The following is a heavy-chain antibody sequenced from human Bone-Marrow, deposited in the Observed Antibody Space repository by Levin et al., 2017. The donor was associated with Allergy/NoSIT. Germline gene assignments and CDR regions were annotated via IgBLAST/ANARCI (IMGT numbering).Heavy chain of an antibody. Sequence: GESLKISCKASGYSFSGYYVHWVRQAPGQGLEWMGWMNPNSGGTKYAENFQGRVTMTRDTSISTAYMELTRLRSNDTAVYYCARAAGSYRGNFDYWGQGTLVTVSS. V-gene: IGHV1-2*02. CDR3: ARAAGSYRGNFDY. J-gene: IGHJ4*02. CDR1: GYSFSGYY. D-gene: IGHD1-26*01. CDR2: MNPNSGGT.